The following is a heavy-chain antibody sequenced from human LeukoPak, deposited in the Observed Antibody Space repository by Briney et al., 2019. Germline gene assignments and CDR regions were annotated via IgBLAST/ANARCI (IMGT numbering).Heavy chain of an antibody. D-gene: IGHD2-15*01. CDR3: ARRGSVVAVSIGAFDI. Sequence: SETLPLTCTVSGGSITSSTYYWGWIRQPPGKGLEWIGSIYYSGTTYYNPSLKSRVTISVDTPKNQFSLKLTSVTAADTAVYYCARRGSVVAVSIGAFDIWGQGTMVTVST. CDR1: GGSITSSTYY. J-gene: IGHJ3*02. V-gene: IGHV4-39*01. CDR2: IYYSGTT.